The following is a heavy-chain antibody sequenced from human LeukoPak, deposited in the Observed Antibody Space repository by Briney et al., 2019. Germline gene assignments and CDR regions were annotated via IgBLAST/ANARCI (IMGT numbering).Heavy chain of an antibody. Sequence: ASVKVSCKASGYTFSTYPMNWVRQAPGQGLEWMGWINTNTGNPTYAQGFTGRFVFSLDTSVSTAYLQISSLKAEDTAVYYCARTLRGYSGYEIDYWGQGTLVTVSS. V-gene: IGHV7-4-1*02. CDR3: ARTLRGYSGYEIDY. CDR2: INTNTGNP. J-gene: IGHJ4*02. D-gene: IGHD5-12*01. CDR1: GYTFSTYP.